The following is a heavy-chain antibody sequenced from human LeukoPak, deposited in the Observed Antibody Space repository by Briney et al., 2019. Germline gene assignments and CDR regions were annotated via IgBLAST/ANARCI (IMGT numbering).Heavy chain of an antibody. J-gene: IGHJ4*02. CDR3: AKFEGVVVTPSKGPFDY. CDR2: ISSSSSTI. Sequence: GGSLRLSCAASGFTFSSYSMNWVRQAPGKGLEWVSYISSSSSTIYYADSVKGRFTISRDNAKNSLYLQMNSLRAEDTAIYYCAKFEGVVVTPSKGPFDYWGQGTLVTVSS. D-gene: IGHD2-21*02. V-gene: IGHV3-48*04. CDR1: GFTFSSYS.